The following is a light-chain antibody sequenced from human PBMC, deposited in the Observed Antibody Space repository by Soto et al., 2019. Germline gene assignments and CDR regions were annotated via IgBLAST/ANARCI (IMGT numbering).Light chain of an antibody. CDR1: SSDVGGYNY. V-gene: IGLV2-14*01. CDR3: SSYTSTSTNV. CDR2: EIS. Sequence: QSALTQPASVSGSPGQSITISCTGTSSDVGGYNYVSWYQQHPGKAPKLMIYEISNRPSGVSSRFSGSRSGNTASLTVSGLQAEDVADYYCSSYTSTSTNVFGTGTKLTVL. J-gene: IGLJ1*01.